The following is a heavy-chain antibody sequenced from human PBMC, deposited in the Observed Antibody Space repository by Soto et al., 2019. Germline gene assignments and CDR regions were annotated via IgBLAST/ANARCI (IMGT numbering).Heavy chain of an antibody. CDR2: IGESGTPT. CDR1: GFTFSSYA. V-gene: IGHV3-23*01. J-gene: IGHJ6*02. CDR3: ARYIPGVRYYGMDV. Sequence: GSLRLSCAAAGFTFSSYAMKWVRQAPGKGLEWVSLIGESGTPTYYADSVKGRFTISRDNSGNTLFLEMYSLRAEDTAVYYCARYIPGVRYYGMDVWGQGTTVTVSS. D-gene: IGHD2-2*01.